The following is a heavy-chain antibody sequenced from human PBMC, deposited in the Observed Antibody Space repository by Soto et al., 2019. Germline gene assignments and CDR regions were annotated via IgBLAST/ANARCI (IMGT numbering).Heavy chain of an antibody. Sequence: GGSLRLSCAASGFTFSSYGMHWVRQAPGKGLEWVAVIWYDGSNKYYADSVKGRFTISRDNSKNTLYLQMNSLRAEDTAVYYCAREMVVPAASFAFDIWGQGTMVTVSS. D-gene: IGHD2-2*01. V-gene: IGHV3-33*01. CDR2: IWYDGSNK. CDR1: GFTFSSYG. CDR3: AREMVVPAASFAFDI. J-gene: IGHJ3*02.